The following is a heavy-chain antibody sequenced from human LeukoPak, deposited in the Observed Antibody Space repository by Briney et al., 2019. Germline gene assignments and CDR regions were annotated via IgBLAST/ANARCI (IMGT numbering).Heavy chain of an antibody. CDR3: AAYRGAHHKTFDY. D-gene: IGHD1-26*01. J-gene: IGHJ4*02. V-gene: IGHV4-59*08. CDR2: IDYSGST. CDR1: GGSISSYY. Sequence: SETLSLTCTVSGGSISSYYWSWIRQPPGKGLEWIEYIDYSGSTSYNPSLKSRVTISIDTSKNQFSLRLNSVTAEDTAVYYCAAYRGAHHKTFDYWGQGTLVTVSS.